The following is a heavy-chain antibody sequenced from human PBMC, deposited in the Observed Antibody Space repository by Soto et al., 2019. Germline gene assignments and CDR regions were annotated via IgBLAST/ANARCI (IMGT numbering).Heavy chain of an antibody. V-gene: IGHV4-34*01. J-gene: IGHJ6*03. CDR1: GGSFSGYY. Sequence: SETLSLTCAVYGGSFSGYYWSWIRQPPGRGLEWIGEINHSGSTNYNPSLKSRVTISVDTSKNQFSLKLSSVTAADTAVYYCARGGGYCSSTSCPKGGYYYYYMDVWGKGTTVTVSS. CDR3: ARGGGYCSSTSCPKGGYYYYYMDV. CDR2: INHSGST. D-gene: IGHD2-2*01.